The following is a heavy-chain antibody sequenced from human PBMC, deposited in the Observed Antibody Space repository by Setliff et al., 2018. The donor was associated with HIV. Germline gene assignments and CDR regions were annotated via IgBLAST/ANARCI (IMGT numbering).Heavy chain of an antibody. CDR2: IYYSGSA. CDR3: ARIFGDQGYYYGMDV. D-gene: IGHD3-3*01. CDR1: GGSVSSGSYY. J-gene: IGHJ6*02. Sequence: PSETLSLTCTVSGGSVSSGSYYWSWIRQPPGKGLEWIGYIYYSGSAIYNPSLKSRVTISVDTSKNQFSLKLRSVTAADTAVYYCARIFGDQGYYYGMDVWGQGTTVTVSS. V-gene: IGHV4-61*01.